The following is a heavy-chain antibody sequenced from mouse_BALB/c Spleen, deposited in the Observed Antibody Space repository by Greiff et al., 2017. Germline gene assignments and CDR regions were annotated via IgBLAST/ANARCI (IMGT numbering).Heavy chain of an antibody. CDR1: GYTFTSYW. D-gene: IGHD2-2*01. Sequence: VKLQQPGAELVKPGASVKLSCKASGYTFTSYWMHWVKQRPGQGLEWIGEIDPSDSYTNYNQKFKGKATLTVDKSSSTTYMQLSSLTSEDAAVYYCARGGYPFAYWGQGTLVTVSA. CDR3: ARGGYPFAY. CDR2: IDPSDSYT. J-gene: IGHJ3*01. V-gene: IGHV1-69*02.